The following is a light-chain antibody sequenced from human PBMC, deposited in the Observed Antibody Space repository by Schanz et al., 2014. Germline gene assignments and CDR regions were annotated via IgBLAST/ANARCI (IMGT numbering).Light chain of an antibody. J-gene: IGLJ3*02. Sequence: QSALTQPRSVSGSPGQSVTISCTGTISDVGGYNFVSWYQQYPGKAPKLMIYDVRKRPSGVSNRISGSKSGNTASLTISGLQAEDEADYYCSSHTTSATPVFGGGTKLTVL. CDR3: SSHTTSATPV. CDR1: ISDVGGYNF. V-gene: IGLV2-11*01. CDR2: DVR.